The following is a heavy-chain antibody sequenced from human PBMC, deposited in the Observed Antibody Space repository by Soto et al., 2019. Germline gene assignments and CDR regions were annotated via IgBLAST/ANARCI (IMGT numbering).Heavy chain of an antibody. V-gene: IGHV3-23*01. J-gene: IGHJ5*02. D-gene: IGHD3-22*01. Sequence: GSLRLSCAAPGFRFSSYAMSWVRQAPGQGPEWLSVISASGGSAYYADSVRGRFTISRDNSKNTLYLQMNSLRAEDTAVYYCARDLQVDYDSSGYYYSPNWFDPWGQGTLVTVSS. CDR3: ARDLQVDYDSSGYYYSPNWFDP. CDR2: ISASGGSA. CDR1: GFRFSSYA.